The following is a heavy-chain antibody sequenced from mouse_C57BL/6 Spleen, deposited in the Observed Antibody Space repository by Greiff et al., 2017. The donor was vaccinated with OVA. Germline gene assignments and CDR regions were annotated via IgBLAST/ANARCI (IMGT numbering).Heavy chain of an antibody. V-gene: IGHV3-6*01. CDR3: AHISNWYFDV. J-gene: IGHJ1*03. CDR2: ISYDGSN. CDR1: GYSITSGYY. Sequence: EVKLQESGPGLVKPSQSLSLTCSVTGYSITSGYYWNWIRQFPGNKLEWMGYISYDGSNNYNPSLKNRISITRDTSKNQFFLKLNSVTTEDTATYYCAHISNWYFDVWGTGTTVTVSS.